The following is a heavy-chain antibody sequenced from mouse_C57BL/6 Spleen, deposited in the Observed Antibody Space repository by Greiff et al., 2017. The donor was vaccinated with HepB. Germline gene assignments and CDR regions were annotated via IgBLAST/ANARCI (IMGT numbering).Heavy chain of an antibody. CDR1: GYTFTSYG. Sequence: VQLQQSGAELARPGASVKLSCKASGYTFTSYGISWVKQSTGQGLEWIGDIYPRSGNTYYNEKFKGKATMTADKSSSTAYMGLRSLTSEDSAVFFYARERVLYWGQGTLVTVSA. CDR2: IYPRSGNT. J-gene: IGHJ3*01. CDR3: ARERVLY. V-gene: IGHV1-81*01.